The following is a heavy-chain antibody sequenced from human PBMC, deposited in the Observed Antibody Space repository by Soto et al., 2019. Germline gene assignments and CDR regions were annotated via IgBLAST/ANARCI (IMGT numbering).Heavy chain of an antibody. Sequence: QVQLQESGPGLVKPSGTLSLTCAVSGGSISSSNLWTWVRQPPGKGLEWIGEIYHGGSTNYNPSLASRVTISVDTSKTQFSLRLSSVTAADTAVYYCARSPRSIAAGGIDYWGQGILVTVSS. V-gene: IGHV4-4*02. D-gene: IGHD6-13*01. CDR3: ARSPRSIAAGGIDY. J-gene: IGHJ4*02. CDR1: GGSISSSNL. CDR2: IYHGGST.